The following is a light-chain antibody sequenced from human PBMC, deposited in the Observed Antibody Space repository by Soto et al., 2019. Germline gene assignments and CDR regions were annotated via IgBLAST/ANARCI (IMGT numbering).Light chain of an antibody. CDR3: LQDYDFPLT. CDR2: AAS. V-gene: IGKV1-6*01. CDR1: QGIRND. Sequence: AIQMTQSPSSLSASVGDRVTITCRASQGIRNDLGWYQQKPGKDPKLLIYAASSLQSEVPSRFSGSGSGTDFTLTISILQPEDFATYYCLQDYDFPLTFGQGTTVEIK. J-gene: IGKJ1*01.